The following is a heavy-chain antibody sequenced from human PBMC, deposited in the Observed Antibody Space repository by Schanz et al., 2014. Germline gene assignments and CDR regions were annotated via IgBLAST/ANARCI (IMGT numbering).Heavy chain of an antibody. CDR2: SRNKGHSYTS. D-gene: IGHD3-16*01. V-gene: IGHV3-72*01. CDR3: VRLDVHDY. J-gene: IGHJ4*02. Sequence: VQLVESGGGVVQPGRSRRLSCEASGFTFSSYGMHWVRQAPGKGLEWVGHSRNKGHSYTSEYAASVKGRFTISRDESESSLYLQMDSLKTEDTAVYYCVRLDVHDYWGQGTLVTVSA. CDR1: GFTFSSYG.